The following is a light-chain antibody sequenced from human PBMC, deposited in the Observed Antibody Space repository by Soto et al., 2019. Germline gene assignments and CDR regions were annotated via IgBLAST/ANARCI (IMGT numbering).Light chain of an antibody. J-gene: IGKJ1*01. CDR1: QSISTW. CDR2: KAS. CDR3: QQYNSYRWT. V-gene: IGKV1-5*03. Sequence: DIQMTQSPSTLSASVGDRVTITCRASQSISTWLAWYQQKPGEAPKLLIYKASGLESGVPSRFSGSGSGTEFTLTISSLQPDDFATYYCQQYNSYRWTFGQGTKVEIK.